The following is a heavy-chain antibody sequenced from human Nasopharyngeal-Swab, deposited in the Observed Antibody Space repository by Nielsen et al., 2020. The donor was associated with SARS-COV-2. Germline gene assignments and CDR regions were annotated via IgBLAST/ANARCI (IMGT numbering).Heavy chain of an antibody. CDR2: ISSYYDNT. CDR3: ARGRRTEGHSFDI. CDR1: GYTFTTYD. J-gene: IGHJ3*02. V-gene: IGHV1-18*01. Sequence: ASVKVSCKASGYTFTTYDISWVRRAPGQGLEWMGWISSYYDNTNYAQKLQGRVTLTTDTSTSTAYMELRSLRSDDTAVYYCARGRRTEGHSFDIWGQGTMVTVSS.